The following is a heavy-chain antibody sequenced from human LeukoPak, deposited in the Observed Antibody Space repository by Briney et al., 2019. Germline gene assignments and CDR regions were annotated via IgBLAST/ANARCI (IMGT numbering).Heavy chain of an antibody. V-gene: IGHV1-2*02. CDR3: ARTGVGSGLTY. J-gene: IGHJ4*02. CDR1: GYTFTDYH. Sequence: ASVTVSCKASGYTFTDYHIYWLRQAPGQGLEWMAWIFPKTGATTYAREFQGRVTLTSDTSIRTAYMDLRALTSDDTAVYLCARTGVGSGLTYSGQGTQVTVFS. D-gene: IGHD3-22*01. CDR2: IFPKTGAT.